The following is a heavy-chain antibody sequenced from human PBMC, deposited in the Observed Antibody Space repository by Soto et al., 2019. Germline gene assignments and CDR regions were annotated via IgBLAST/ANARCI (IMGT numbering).Heavy chain of an antibody. Sequence: GGSLRLSCAASGFTFSDYYMTWIRQAPGKGLEWVSYISGRSGYAKYADSVKGRFTISRDNANNSLYLQMNSLRAEDTAVYYCARRAVTTMNTRIYNWFDPWGQGTLVTVSS. J-gene: IGHJ5*02. D-gene: IGHD4-17*01. CDR3: ARRAVTTMNTRIYNWFDP. CDR2: ISGRSGYA. CDR1: GFTFSDYY. V-gene: IGHV3-11*06.